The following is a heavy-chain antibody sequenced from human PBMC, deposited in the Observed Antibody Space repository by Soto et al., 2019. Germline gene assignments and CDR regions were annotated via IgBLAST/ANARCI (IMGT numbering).Heavy chain of an antibody. CDR1: GGSFGHYS. Sequence: SETLSLTCAVYGGSFGHYSWRWTRQPPGKGLDWIGEVNHGGSTNNNPSFKSRVIISVDTSQKQFSLKLGSLTAADVALHSCARFLLPHSLRDCFDPWGRGVLVTVSS. V-gene: IGHV4-34*01. CDR2: VNHGGST. D-gene: IGHD2-15*01. CDR3: ARFLLPHSLRDCFDP. J-gene: IGHJ5*02.